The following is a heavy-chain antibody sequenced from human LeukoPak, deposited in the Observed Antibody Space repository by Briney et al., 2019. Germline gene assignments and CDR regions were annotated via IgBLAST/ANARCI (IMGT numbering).Heavy chain of an antibody. CDR3: ARDAWYDSLPTYYFDY. V-gene: IGHV1-46*01. Sequence: GASVKVSCKASGYTFTCYYMHWVRQAPGQGLEWMGIINPSGGSTSYAQKFQGRVTMTRDTSTSTVYMELSSLRSEDTAVYYCARDAWYDSLPTYYFDYWGQGTLVTVSS. CDR1: GYTFTCYY. CDR2: INPSGGST. J-gene: IGHJ4*02. D-gene: IGHD3-22*01.